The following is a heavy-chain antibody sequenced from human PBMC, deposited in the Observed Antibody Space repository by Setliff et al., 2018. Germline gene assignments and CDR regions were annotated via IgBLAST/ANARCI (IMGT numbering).Heavy chain of an antibody. Sequence: GGSLRLSCAAPGFTFSSYRMHWVRQAPGKGLEWVAVIWDDGGKKYHADSVKGRFTISRDNSKNTLYLEMNSLRAEDTAVYYCARTCSGSGCYAGLESWGQGTPVTVSS. CDR1: GFTFSSYR. CDR2: IWDDGGKK. D-gene: IGHD2-15*01. J-gene: IGHJ4*02. CDR3: ARTCSGSGCYAGLES. V-gene: IGHV3-33*08.